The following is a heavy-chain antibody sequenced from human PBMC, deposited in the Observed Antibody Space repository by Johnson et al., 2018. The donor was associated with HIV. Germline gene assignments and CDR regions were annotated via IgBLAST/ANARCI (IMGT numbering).Heavy chain of an antibody. CDR3: AKLRWAPRAFEI. V-gene: IGHV3-30*18. J-gene: IGHJ3*02. D-gene: IGHD4-23*01. Sequence: QVQLVESGGGVVQPGKSLRLSCAASGFTFSSYGMHWVRQAPGKGLEWVAVISHDGSDKNYADSVKGRFTISRDNSKNTLFLQMNSLRAEDTAVYYCAKLRWAPRAFEIWGQGTMVTVSS. CDR2: ISHDGSDK. CDR1: GFTFSSYG.